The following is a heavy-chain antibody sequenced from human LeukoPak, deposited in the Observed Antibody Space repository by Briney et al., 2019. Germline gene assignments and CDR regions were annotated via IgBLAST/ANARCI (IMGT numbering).Heavy chain of an antibody. CDR2: IKHDGTEK. CDR3: ATFVGIVSGTYTVPGGLLV. Sequence: PGGSLRLSCVASEFSLTNFWMTWVRRAPGRGLEWVANIKHDGTEKFYVDSVKGRFTISRDNAKNSLYLQMNSLGAEDTAVYYCATFVGIVSGTYTVPGGLLVWGKGTTVTVSS. V-gene: IGHV3-7*01. J-gene: IGHJ6*04. CDR1: EFSLTNFW. D-gene: IGHD2-2*03.